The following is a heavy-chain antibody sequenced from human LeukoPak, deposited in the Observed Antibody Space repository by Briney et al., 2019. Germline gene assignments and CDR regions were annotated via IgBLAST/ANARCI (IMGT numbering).Heavy chain of an antibody. CDR3: ARGATIFGVVSHYYYYYYMDV. V-gene: IGHV4-34*01. D-gene: IGHD3-3*01. Sequence: SETLSLTCAVYGGSSSGYYWSWIRQPPGKGLEWIGEINHSGSTNYNPSLKSRVTISVDTSKNQFSLKLSSVTAADTAVYYCARGATIFGVVSHYYYYYYMDVWGKGTTVTVSS. CDR1: GGSSSGYY. CDR2: INHSGST. J-gene: IGHJ6*03.